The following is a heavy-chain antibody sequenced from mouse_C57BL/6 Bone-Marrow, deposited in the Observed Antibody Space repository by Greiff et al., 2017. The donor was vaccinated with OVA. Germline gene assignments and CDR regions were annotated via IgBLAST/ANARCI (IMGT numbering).Heavy chain of an antibody. Sequence: VMLVESGAELARPGASVKLSCKASGYTFTSYVISWVKQRTGQGLEWIGEIYPRSGNTYYNEKFKGKATLTADKSSSTAYMELRSLTSEDSAVYFCARKGRLTETNWGQGTTLTVSS. J-gene: IGHJ2*01. V-gene: IGHV1-81*01. CDR1: GYTFTSYV. CDR2: IYPRSGNT. D-gene: IGHD4-1*01. CDR3: ARKGRLTETN.